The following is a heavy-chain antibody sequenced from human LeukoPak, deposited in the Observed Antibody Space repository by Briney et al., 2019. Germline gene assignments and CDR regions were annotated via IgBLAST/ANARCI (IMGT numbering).Heavy chain of an antibody. V-gene: IGHV4-61*01. CDR2: IYYSGST. Sequence: SETLSLTCTVSGGSISSGSYYWSWIRQPPGKGLEWIGYIYYSGSTNYNPSLKSRVTISVDTSKNQFSLKLSSVTAADTAVYYCARVRYGSGSLYYYYYYMDVWGKGTTVTVSS. CDR1: GGSISSGSYY. CDR3: ARVRYGSGSLYYYYYYMDV. D-gene: IGHD3-10*01. J-gene: IGHJ6*03.